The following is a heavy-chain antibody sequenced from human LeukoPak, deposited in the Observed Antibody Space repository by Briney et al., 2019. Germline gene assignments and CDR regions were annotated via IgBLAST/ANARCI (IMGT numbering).Heavy chain of an antibody. Sequence: SQTLSLTCTVSGGSISSGDYYWSWIRQPPGKGLEWIGYIYYSGSTYYNPSLKSRVTISVDTSKNQFSLKLSSVTAADAAVYYCAGSGYYYRLFQLDYWGQGTWSPSPQ. CDR2: IYYSGST. CDR1: GGSISSGDYY. CDR3: AGSGYYYRLFQLDY. V-gene: IGHV4-30-4*01. J-gene: IGHJ4*02. D-gene: IGHD3-22*01.